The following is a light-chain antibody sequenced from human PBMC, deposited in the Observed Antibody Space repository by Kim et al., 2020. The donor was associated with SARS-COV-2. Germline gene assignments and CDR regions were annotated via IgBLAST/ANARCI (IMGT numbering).Light chain of an antibody. J-gene: IGLJ3*02. CDR3: QSYDSSLREV. V-gene: IGLV1-40*01. CDR1: SSNIGACYA. CDR2: GDS. Sequence: GQGGTISCTGGSSNIGACYAVHWYQQLPTTAPKLLIYGDSNRPSGVPDRFSGSKSGTSASLVITGLQAEDEADYHCQSYDSSLREVFGGGTQLTVL.